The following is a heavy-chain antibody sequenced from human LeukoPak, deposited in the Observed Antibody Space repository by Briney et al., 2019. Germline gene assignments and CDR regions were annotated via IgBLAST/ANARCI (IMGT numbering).Heavy chain of an antibody. CDR1: GYSFTTYY. CDR3: ATGIAMSALGTQIDY. CDR2: INPNAGTT. D-gene: IGHD6-13*01. J-gene: IGHJ4*02. Sequence: ASVKVSCKASGYSFTTYYMHWVRQAPGQGLEWMGAINPNAGTTSYTQKVQGRVTMTRDASTSTVFMELTSLTSEDTAVYYCATGIAMSALGTQIDYWGQGTLVTVSS. V-gene: IGHV1-46*01.